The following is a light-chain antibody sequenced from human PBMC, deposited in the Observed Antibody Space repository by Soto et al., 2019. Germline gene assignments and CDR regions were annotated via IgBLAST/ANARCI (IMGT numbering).Light chain of an antibody. CDR1: SSNIGAGYD. CDR3: QSYDSSLSHHVV. CDR2: GNS. Sequence: QAVVTQPPSVSGAPGQRVTISCTGSSSNIGAGYDVHWYQQLPGTAPKLLIYGNSNRPSGVPDRFSGSKSGTSASLAITGLQAEDEADYYCQSYDSSLSHHVVFGGGTKLTVL. V-gene: IGLV1-40*01. J-gene: IGLJ2*01.